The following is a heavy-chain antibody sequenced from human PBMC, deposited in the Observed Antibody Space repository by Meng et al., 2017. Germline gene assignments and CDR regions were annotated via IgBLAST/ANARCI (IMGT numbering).Heavy chain of an antibody. D-gene: IGHD2-2*01. CDR1: GYTFTSYG. CDR2: ISAYNGNT. J-gene: IGHJ6*02. V-gene: IGHV1-18*01. Sequence: ASVKVSCKAPGYTFTSYGISWVRQAPGQGLEWMGWISAYNGNTNYAQKLQGRVTMTTDTSTSTAYMELRSLRSDDTAVYYCAHCSSTSCYGGRYYYGMDVWGQGTTVTVSS. CDR3: AHCSSTSCYGGRYYYGMDV.